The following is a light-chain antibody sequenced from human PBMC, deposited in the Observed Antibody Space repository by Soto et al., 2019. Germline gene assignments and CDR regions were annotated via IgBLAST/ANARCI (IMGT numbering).Light chain of an antibody. V-gene: IGKV3-20*01. CDR2: GAS. Sequence: EIVLTQSPGTLSLSPGERATLSCRASQSVSSSYLALYQQKPGQAPRLLIYGASSRATVIPDRFSGSGSGTDFTLTISRLEPEDFAVYYCQQYGSSPSWTFGQGTKVDIK. J-gene: IGKJ1*01. CDR3: QQYGSSPSWT. CDR1: QSVSSSY.